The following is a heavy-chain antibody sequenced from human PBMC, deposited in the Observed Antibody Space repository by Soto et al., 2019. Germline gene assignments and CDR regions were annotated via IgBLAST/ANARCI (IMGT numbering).Heavy chain of an antibody. V-gene: IGHV3-21*01. Sequence: GGSLRLSCAASGFTFSSYSMNWVRQAPGKGLEWVSSISSSSSYIYYADSVKGRFTISRDNAKNSLYLQMNSLRAEDTAVYYCAREAYDILTGYYKTDYYYGMDVWGQGTTVTV. D-gene: IGHD3-9*01. J-gene: IGHJ6*02. CDR2: ISSSSSYI. CDR1: GFTFSSYS. CDR3: AREAYDILTGYYKTDYYYGMDV.